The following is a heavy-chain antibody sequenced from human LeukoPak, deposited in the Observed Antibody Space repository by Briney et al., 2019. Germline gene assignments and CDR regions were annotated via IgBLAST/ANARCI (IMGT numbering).Heavy chain of an antibody. J-gene: IGHJ4*02. CDR1: GGSFSGYY. Sequence: SETLSLTCAVYGGSFSGYYWSWIRQPPGKGLEWIGEINHSGSTNYNPSLKSRVTISVDTSKNQFSLKLSSVTAADTAVYYCARLRGSRNYWGQGALVTVSS. CDR2: INHSGST. CDR3: ARLRGSRNY. D-gene: IGHD3-10*01. V-gene: IGHV4-34*01.